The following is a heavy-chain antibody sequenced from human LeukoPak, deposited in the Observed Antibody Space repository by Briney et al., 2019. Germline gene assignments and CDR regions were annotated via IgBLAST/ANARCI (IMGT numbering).Heavy chain of an antibody. Sequence: GASVKVSCKASGYTFTGYYMHWVRQAPGQGLEWMGWINPNSGGTNYAQKFQGRVTMTRDTSISTAYMEPSRLRSDDTAVYYCARDRLAAAGTGGWGQGTLVIVSS. D-gene: IGHD6-13*01. J-gene: IGHJ4*02. V-gene: IGHV1-2*02. CDR2: INPNSGGT. CDR1: GYTFTGYY. CDR3: ARDRLAAAGTGG.